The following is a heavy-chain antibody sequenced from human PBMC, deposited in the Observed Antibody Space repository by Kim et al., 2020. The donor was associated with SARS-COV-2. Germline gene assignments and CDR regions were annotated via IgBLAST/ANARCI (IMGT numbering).Heavy chain of an antibody. J-gene: IGHJ4*02. D-gene: IGHD3-16*01. Sequence: GGSLRLSCSASGFTFHDYGIHWVRQAPGKGLEWVSGISYNSGTIGYVDSVKGRFTISRDNAKNSLYLQMNSLRAEDTALYYCAKHITSRGTTFDTYFDVWGQGTLVTVSS. CDR3: AKHITSRGTTFDTYFDV. CDR1: GFTFHDYG. V-gene: IGHV3-9*01. CDR2: ISYNSGTI.